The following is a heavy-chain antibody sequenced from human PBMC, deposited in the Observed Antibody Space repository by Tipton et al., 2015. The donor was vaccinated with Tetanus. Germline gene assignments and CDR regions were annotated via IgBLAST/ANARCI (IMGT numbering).Heavy chain of an antibody. D-gene: IGHD3-10*01. V-gene: IGHV4-30-2*01. Sequence: TLSLTCAVSGASISSGDYSWSWIRQPPGKGLEWIGYIYDSGSTYYNPSLESRVTISEDRSKNQISLRLRSVTAADTAVYYCARVKGTYNHYGLDVWGQGTTVTVAS. J-gene: IGHJ6*02. CDR3: ARVKGTYNHYGLDV. CDR1: GASISSGDYS. CDR2: IYDSGST.